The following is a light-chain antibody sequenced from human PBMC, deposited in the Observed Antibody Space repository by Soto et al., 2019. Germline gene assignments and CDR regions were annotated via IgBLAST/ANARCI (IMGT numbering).Light chain of an antibody. CDR1: QSVSSY. V-gene: IGKV3-11*01. Sequence: IASTHATPTLSKSQGXRXTLSCRASQSVSSYLAWYQQKPGQAPRLLIYDASNRATGIPARFSGSGSGTDFTLTISSLEPEDFAVYYCQQRSNWPTFGQGTKV. CDR2: DAS. J-gene: IGKJ1*01. CDR3: QQRSNWPT.